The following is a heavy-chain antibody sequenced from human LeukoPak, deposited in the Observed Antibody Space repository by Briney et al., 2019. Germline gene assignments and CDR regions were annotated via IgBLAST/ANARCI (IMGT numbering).Heavy chain of an antibody. CDR2: ISGSGGST. D-gene: IGHD3-16*02. Sequence: GGSLRLSCVVSGFTFSSYAMSWVRQAPGKGLEWVSGISGSGGSTYYADSVKGRFTISRDNTKNTLYLQMNSLRAEDTAVYYCAREYDYVWGSYRNFDYWGQGTLVTVSS. CDR3: AREYDYVWGSYRNFDY. J-gene: IGHJ4*02. V-gene: IGHV3-23*01. CDR1: GFTFSSYA.